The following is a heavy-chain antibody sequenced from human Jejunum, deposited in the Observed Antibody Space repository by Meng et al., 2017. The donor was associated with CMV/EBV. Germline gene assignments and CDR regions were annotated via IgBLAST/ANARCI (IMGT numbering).Heavy chain of an antibody. CDR1: GFSLSIYS. CDR3: VRDPVVSGLDV. D-gene: IGHD5/OR15-5a*01. CDR2: IGTGSNK. Sequence: CKASGFSLSIYSMGWVRQAQGKGLEWVAYIGTGSNKYYADSLASRFTDYRDDAKNSLYLQMNSLRGEDTAVYFCVRDPVVSGLDVWGKGTTVTVSS. V-gene: IGHV3-21*05. J-gene: IGHJ6*04.